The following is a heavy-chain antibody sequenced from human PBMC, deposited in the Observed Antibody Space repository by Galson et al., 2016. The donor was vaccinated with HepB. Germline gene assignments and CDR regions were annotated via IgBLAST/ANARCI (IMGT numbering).Heavy chain of an antibody. Sequence: SLRLSCAASGFSVRDNYMIWVRQVPGKGLEWVSTLLVNGGRTHYADSVKGRFTISRDNSENTLYLQLSSLRAEDTAVYYCARSTSHFDNSDHFSLWGQGTMVTVSS. CDR3: ARSTSHFDNSDHFSL. CDR2: LLVNGGRT. V-gene: IGHV3-23*01. D-gene: IGHD3-22*01. J-gene: IGHJ3*01. CDR1: GFSVRDNY.